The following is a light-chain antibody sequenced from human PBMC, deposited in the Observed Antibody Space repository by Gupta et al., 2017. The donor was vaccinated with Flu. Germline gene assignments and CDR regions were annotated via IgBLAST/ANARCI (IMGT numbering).Light chain of an antibody. CDR3: QQFNSSPYT. V-gene: IGKV3-20*01. CDR2: GAS. CDR1: PTLPHNY. J-gene: IGKJ2*01. Sequence: GTLSLSPGERATLSCRANPTLPHNYLAWSQQKVGQPPRLLIYGASNRAPGIPDRFSGSGSGTDFTLTISRLDPEDFAVYYCQQFNSSPYTFGQGTRLEIK.